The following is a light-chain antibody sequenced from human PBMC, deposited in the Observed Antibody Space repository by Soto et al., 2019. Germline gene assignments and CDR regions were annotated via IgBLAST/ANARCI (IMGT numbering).Light chain of an antibody. CDR1: RSIDSW. V-gene: IGKV1-5*03. CDR3: QQYHTFST. CDR2: RAS. J-gene: IGKJ2*01. Sequence: DIQIPQSPSTLSAFIGDRVTITCRASRSIDSWLAWYQLKPGKAPKLLIYRASGLQSGIPSRFSGSGSGTEFTLTISSLQPDDFATYYCQQYHTFSTFGQGTKLEIK.